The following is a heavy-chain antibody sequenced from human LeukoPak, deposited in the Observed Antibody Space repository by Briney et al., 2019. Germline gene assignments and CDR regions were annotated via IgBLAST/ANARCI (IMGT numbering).Heavy chain of an antibody. D-gene: IGHD6-6*01. CDR1: GYTFTGYY. CDR3: ARGFGYSSSPDAFDI. Sequence: ASVKVSCKASGYTFTGYYMHWARQAPGQGLEWMGWINPNSGGTNYAQKFQGRVTMTRDTSISTAYMELSRLRSDDTAVYYCARGFGYSSSPDAFDIWGQGTMVTVSS. CDR2: INPNSGGT. V-gene: IGHV1-2*02. J-gene: IGHJ3*02.